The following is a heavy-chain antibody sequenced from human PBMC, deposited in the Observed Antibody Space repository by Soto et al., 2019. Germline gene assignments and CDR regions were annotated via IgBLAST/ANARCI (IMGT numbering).Heavy chain of an antibody. Sequence: QVQLVESGGGLVKPGGSLRLSCAASGFTFSDYYMSWIRQAPGKGLEWVSYISSSGSTIYYADSVKGRFTISRDNAKNSVFLQMNSLRDEDTAVYYCARDRSGAARTYYYSYYMDVWGKGTTVTVSS. CDR2: ISSSGSTI. CDR1: GFTFSDYY. CDR3: ARDRSGAARTYYYSYYMDV. J-gene: IGHJ6*03. V-gene: IGHV3-11*01. D-gene: IGHD6-6*01.